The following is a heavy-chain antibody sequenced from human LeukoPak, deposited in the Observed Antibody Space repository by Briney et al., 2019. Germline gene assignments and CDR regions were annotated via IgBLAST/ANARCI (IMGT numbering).Heavy chain of an antibody. CDR3: ARYVVVVAAKEYYFDY. D-gene: IGHD2-15*01. V-gene: IGHV1-2*02. CDR1: GYTFTGYY. CDR2: INPNSGGT. Sequence: ASVKVSCKASGYTFTGYYMHWVRQAPGQGLEWMGCINPNSGGTNYAQKFQGRVTMTRDTSISTAYMELSRLRSDDTAVYYCARYVVVVAAKEYYFDYWGQGTLVTVSS. J-gene: IGHJ4*02.